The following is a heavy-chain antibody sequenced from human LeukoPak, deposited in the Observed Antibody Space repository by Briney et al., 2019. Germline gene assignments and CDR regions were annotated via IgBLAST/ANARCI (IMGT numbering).Heavy chain of an antibody. CDR1: GLTVSSSY. D-gene: IGHD3-9*01. Sequence: PGGSLRLSCAASGLTVSSSYMTSVRQAPGKGLDSGSVLYYTGTTYYADSVKGRFTISRDDSKNTLYLQMNSLRVEDTAVYFCARGLVYDWPLEYWGQGTLVTVSS. J-gene: IGHJ4*02. CDR3: ARGLVYDWPLEY. V-gene: IGHV3-66*01. CDR2: LYYTGTT.